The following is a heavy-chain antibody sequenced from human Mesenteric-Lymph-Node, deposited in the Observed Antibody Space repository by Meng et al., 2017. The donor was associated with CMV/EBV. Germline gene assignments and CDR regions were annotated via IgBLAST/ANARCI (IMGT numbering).Heavy chain of an antibody. CDR3: ASLSGWPTYFDY. J-gene: IGHJ4*02. CDR1: GFTFSDYS. CDR2: ISYDGSNK. D-gene: IGHD6-19*01. V-gene: IGHV3-30-3*02. Sequence: GESLKISCVASGFTFSDYSMSWVRQAPGKGLEWVAVISYDGSNKYYADSVKGRFTISRDNSKNTLYLQMNSLRAEDTAVYYCASLSGWPTYFDYWGQGTLVTVSS.